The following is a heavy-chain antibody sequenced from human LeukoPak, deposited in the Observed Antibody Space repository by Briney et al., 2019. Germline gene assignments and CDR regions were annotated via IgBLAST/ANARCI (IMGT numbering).Heavy chain of an antibody. CDR1: GFTVSSNY. Sequence: GSLRLSCAASGFTVSSNYMSWIRQPPGKGLEWIGEINHSGSTNYNPSLKSRVTISVDTSKNQFSLKLSSVTAADTAVYYCAQDWNYYGMDVWGQGTTVTVSS. J-gene: IGHJ6*02. D-gene: IGHD2-21*01. CDR2: INHSGST. V-gene: IGHV4-34*08. CDR3: AQDWNYYGMDV.